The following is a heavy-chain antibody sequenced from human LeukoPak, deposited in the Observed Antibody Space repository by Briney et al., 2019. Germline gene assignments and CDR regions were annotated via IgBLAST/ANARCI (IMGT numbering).Heavy chain of an antibody. Sequence: SETLSLTCTVSGGSISPYFWSWMRQTPGKGLEWIGYIYTSGSTNYNPSLKSRVTISVDTSKNQFSLKLSSVTAADTAVYYCARHSDNWGVPFDYWGQGTLVTVSS. V-gene: IGHV4-4*09. D-gene: IGHD7-27*01. CDR2: IYTSGST. CDR3: ARHSDNWGVPFDY. J-gene: IGHJ4*02. CDR1: GGSISPYF.